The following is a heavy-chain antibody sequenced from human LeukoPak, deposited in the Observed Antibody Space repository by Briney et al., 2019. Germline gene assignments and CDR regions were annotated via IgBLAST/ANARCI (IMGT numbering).Heavy chain of an antibody. Sequence: GGSLRLSCGVSGFTFSSYGMHWVRQAPGKGLEWVAYIRYDGSNRHYADSVEGRFTISRDNAENSLYLQMNNLRAEDTAVYYCARGVGYYGSGSYYYFDYWGQGTLVTVSS. D-gene: IGHD3-10*01. CDR2: IRYDGSNR. CDR3: ARGVGYYGSGSYYYFDY. CDR1: GFTFSSYG. J-gene: IGHJ4*02. V-gene: IGHV3-30*02.